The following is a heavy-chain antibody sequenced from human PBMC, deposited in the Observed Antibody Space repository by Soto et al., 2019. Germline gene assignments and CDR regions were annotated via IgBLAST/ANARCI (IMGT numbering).Heavy chain of an antibody. D-gene: IGHD5-12*01. Sequence: SETLSLTCTVAGGSVSSCSFYWIWIRRPPGKGLEWIGYFYDSGSTNYTPSLRSRVTMSVDTSKNQFSLKLSSVTAADTAVYYCAASAPPATNYYYAMDVWGQGTTVTVSS. CDR1: GGSVSSCSFY. V-gene: IGHV4-61*01. CDR3: AASAPPATNYYYAMDV. CDR2: FYDSGST. J-gene: IGHJ6*02.